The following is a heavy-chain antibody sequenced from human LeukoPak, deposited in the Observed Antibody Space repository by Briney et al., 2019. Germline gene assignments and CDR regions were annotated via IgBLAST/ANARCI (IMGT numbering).Heavy chain of an antibody. CDR1: GYSFTSYW. D-gene: IGHD3-3*01. Sequence: GAPLKFSCKGSGYSFTSYWIGWVRQLPGKGLEWMGIIYPGDSDTKYNPSFQGQVTISADKSISPAYLQWSSLKASDTAMYYCARLSVLGRTIFGVVIWDDAFDIWGQGTMVTVS. CDR3: ARLSVLGRTIFGVVIWDDAFDI. J-gene: IGHJ3*02. CDR2: IYPGDSDT. V-gene: IGHV5-51*01.